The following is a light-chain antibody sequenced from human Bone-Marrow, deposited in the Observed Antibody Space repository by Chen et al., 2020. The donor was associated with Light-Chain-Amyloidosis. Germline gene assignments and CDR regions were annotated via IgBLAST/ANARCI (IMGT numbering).Light chain of an antibody. J-gene: IGKJ4*01. CDR2: GSS. V-gene: IGKV3-20*01. CDR1: QTISSNY. Sequence: EIVLTQSPGTLSLSPGEGANLSCRASQTISSNYLTWYPQKFGQAPRLLLYGSSSRAAGIPDRFTGSGCGRDFTRTSKRREAEDFGMDDCRQYGTWPVTFGGGTKVEI. CDR3: RQYGTWPVT.